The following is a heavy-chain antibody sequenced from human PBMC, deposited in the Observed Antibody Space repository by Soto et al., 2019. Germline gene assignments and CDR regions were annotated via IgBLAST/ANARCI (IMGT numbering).Heavy chain of an antibody. Sequence: EVKLVESGGGLVKPGGSLRLSCEASGFTFRRYSLNWVRQAPGKGLEWVSSIRSRGNDISYAKSVEGRFFTSRDNVNNLVYLEMNNLRPEDTAVYYCARMAYWGQGTLVTVSS. J-gene: IGHJ4*02. CDR3: ARMAY. V-gene: IGHV3-21*06. CDR1: GFTFRRYS. CDR2: IRSRGNDI.